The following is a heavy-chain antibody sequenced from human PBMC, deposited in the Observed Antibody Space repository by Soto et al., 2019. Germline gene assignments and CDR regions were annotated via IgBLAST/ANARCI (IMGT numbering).Heavy chain of an antibody. CDR3: ARVGQLLGMDV. Sequence: GGSLRLSCAASGFTFSSYAMHWVRQAPGKGLEWVAVISYDGSNKYYADSVKGRFTISRDNSKNTLYLQMNSLRAEDTAVYYCARVGQLLGMDVWGQGTTVTVSS. CDR2: ISYDGSNK. D-gene: IGHD6-6*01. CDR1: GFTFSSYA. J-gene: IGHJ6*02. V-gene: IGHV3-30-3*01.